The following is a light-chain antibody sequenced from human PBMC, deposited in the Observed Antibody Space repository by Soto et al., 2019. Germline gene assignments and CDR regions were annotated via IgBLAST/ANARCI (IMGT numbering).Light chain of an antibody. CDR1: SSDVGGYGY. J-gene: IGLJ2*01. Sequence: QSALTQPPSASGSPGQSVTISCTGTSSDVGGYGYVSWYQQHPGKAPKLMIFEVTKRASGVPNRFSGSKSGNTASLTGSGLQAEDEADYYCSSYAGINTDVVFGGGTQLTVL. V-gene: IGLV2-8*01. CDR3: SSYAGINTDVV. CDR2: EVT.